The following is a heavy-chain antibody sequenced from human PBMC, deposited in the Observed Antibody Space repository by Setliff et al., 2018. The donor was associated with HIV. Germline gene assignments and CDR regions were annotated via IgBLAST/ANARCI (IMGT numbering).Heavy chain of an antibody. CDR1: GYSFTSYG. CDR2: INPNNGGT. J-gene: IGHJ5*02. Sequence: ASVKVSCKASGYSFTSYGVSWVRQAPGQGLEWMGWINPNNGGTNYAQKFQGRVTMTRDTSISTTYMELSSLRSEDTAIYYCARDRVPYSSSPSARDPWGQGTQVTVSS. D-gene: IGHD2-2*01. V-gene: IGHV1-2*02. CDR3: ARDRVPYSSSPSARDP.